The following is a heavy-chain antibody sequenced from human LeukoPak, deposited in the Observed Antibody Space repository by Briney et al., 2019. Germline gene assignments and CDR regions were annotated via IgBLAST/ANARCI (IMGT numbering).Heavy chain of an antibody. CDR3: ATKVPGTSHFSH. V-gene: IGHV3-74*01. J-gene: IGHJ4*02. Sequence: GGSLRLSCAASGFTFSSYWMHWVRQAPGKGLVWVSRINSDGSSTSYADSVKGRFTISRDNAKNSLYLQLNSLRAEDTAVYYCATKVPGTSHFSHWGQGTLVTVSS. D-gene: IGHD4/OR15-4a*01. CDR1: GFTFSSYW. CDR2: INSDGSST.